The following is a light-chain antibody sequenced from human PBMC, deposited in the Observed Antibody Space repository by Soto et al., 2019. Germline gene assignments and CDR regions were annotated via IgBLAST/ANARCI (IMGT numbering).Light chain of an antibody. CDR1: QSISNH. V-gene: IGKV1-39*01. CDR2: AAS. J-gene: IGKJ2*01. Sequence: DIQMTQSPSSLSASVEDRVIITCRASQSISNHLNWYQQKPGKAPKLLIFAASSLQSGVPSRFSGSRSGPDFTLTISSLQPEDFATYYCQQYDSNSKYTFGQGTKLEI. CDR3: QQYDSNSKYT.